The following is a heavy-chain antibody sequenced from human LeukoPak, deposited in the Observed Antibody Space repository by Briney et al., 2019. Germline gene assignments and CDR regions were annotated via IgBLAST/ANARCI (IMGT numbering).Heavy chain of an antibody. Sequence: GGSLRLSCAASGFTFNRYNMNWVRQAPGKGLEWVANIKKDGSEKYYVDAVKGRFTISRDNAKTSLYLQMNSLRAEDTAVYYCARDLSGIAGYTYGRGIDYWGQGTLVTVSS. CDR3: ARDLSGIAGYTYGRGIDY. J-gene: IGHJ4*02. CDR1: GFTFNRYN. V-gene: IGHV3-7*01. CDR2: IKKDGSEK. D-gene: IGHD5-18*01.